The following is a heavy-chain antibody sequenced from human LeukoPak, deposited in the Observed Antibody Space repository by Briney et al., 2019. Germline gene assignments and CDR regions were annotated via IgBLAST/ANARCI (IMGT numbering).Heavy chain of an antibody. CDR1: GYSISSGYY. D-gene: IGHD6-13*01. J-gene: IGHJ6*03. CDR2: IYHSGST. CDR3: ARVPFNSGWFYYYYYMDV. V-gene: IGHV4-38-2*02. Sequence: SETLSLTCTVSGYSISSGYYWGWIRQPPGKGLEWIGSIYHSGSTYYNPSLKSRVTISVDTSKNQFSLKLSSVTAADTAVYYCARVPFNSGWFYYYYYMDVWGKGTTVTVSS.